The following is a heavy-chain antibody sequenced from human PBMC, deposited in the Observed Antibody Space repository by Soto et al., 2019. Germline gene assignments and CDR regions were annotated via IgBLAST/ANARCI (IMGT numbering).Heavy chain of an antibody. Sequence: QVQLQESGPGLVKPSGTLSLTCAVSSASLSSTNWWSWVRQPPGKGLEWIGEIYHSGSTNYNPSLKSRVTLSVDKSKNQFSLNLSSVTAADMAVYYCARRGYYFASGSFFDSWGQGTLVTVSS. V-gene: IGHV4-4*02. D-gene: IGHD3-10*01. J-gene: IGHJ4*02. CDR3: ARRGYYFASGSFFDS. CDR2: IYHSGST. CDR1: SASLSSTNW.